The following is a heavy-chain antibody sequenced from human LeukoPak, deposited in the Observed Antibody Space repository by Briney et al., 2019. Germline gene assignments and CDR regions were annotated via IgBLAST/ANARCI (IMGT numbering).Heavy chain of an antibody. CDR1: GGSISSSSYY. CDR3: ARGYPGYSSSWGFDY. Sequence: SETLSLTCTVSGGSISSSSYYWSWIRQPPGKGLEWIGEINHSGSTNYNPSLKSRVTISVDTSKNQFSLKLSSVTAADTAVYYCARGYPGYSSSWGFDYWGQGTLVTVSS. J-gene: IGHJ4*02. CDR2: INHSGST. D-gene: IGHD6-13*01. V-gene: IGHV4-39*07.